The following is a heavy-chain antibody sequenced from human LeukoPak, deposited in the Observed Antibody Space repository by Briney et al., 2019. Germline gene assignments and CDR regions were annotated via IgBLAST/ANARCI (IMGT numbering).Heavy chain of an antibody. Sequence: ASVKVSCKASGYTLTGYYMHWVRQAPGQGLERMGWINPNSGGTSYAQKFQGWVTMTRDTSISTAYMELSRLRSDDTAVYYCARGSRGYCSGGSCYHLYYYYYYGMDVWGQGTTVTVSS. CDR2: INPNSGGT. CDR3: ARGSRGYCSGGSCYHLYYYYYYGMDV. D-gene: IGHD2-15*01. J-gene: IGHJ6*02. V-gene: IGHV1-2*04. CDR1: GYTLTGYY.